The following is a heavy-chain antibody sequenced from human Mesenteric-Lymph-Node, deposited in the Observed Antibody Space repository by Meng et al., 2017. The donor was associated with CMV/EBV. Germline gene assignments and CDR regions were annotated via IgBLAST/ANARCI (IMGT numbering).Heavy chain of an antibody. CDR3: ARDTDTALYGMDV. CDR1: GFTFSDYY. D-gene: IGHD5-18*01. V-gene: IGHV3-11*04. J-gene: IGHJ6*02. Sequence: GESLKISCAASGFTFSDYYMSWIRQAPGKGLEWVSYISSSGSTIYYADSVKGRFTISRDNAKNSLYLQMNSLRAEDTAVYYCARDTDTALYGMDVWGQGTTVTVSS. CDR2: ISSSGSTI.